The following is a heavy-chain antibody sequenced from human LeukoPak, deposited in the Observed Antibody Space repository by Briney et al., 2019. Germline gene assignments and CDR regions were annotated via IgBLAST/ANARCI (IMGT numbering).Heavy chain of an antibody. CDR2: IYYSGST. J-gene: IGHJ5*02. CDR3: ARGTLRYWFDP. Sequence: SETLSLTCTVSGGFVSSGGYYWRWIRQPPGKGLEWIAYIYYSGSTNYNPSLKSRVTISVDTSKNQFSLKLSSVTAADTAVYYCARGTLRYWFDPWGQGTLVTVSS. V-gene: IGHV4-61*08. CDR1: GGFVSSGGYY.